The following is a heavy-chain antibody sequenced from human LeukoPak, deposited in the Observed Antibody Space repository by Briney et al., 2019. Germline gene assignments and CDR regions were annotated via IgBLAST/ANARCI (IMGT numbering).Heavy chain of an antibody. CDR2: ISYSGST. V-gene: IGHV4-59*04. CDR1: GGSISSYY. CDR3: TRRVRAVAGTSRTNYFDS. Sequence: PSETLSLTCTVSGGSISSYYWSWIRQPPGKGLEWIGIISYSGSTYYNPSLDSRVTISVDTSKNQFSLKLSSVTAADSAVYYCTRRVRAVAGTSRTNYFDSWGQGTLVTVSS. J-gene: IGHJ4*02. D-gene: IGHD6-19*01.